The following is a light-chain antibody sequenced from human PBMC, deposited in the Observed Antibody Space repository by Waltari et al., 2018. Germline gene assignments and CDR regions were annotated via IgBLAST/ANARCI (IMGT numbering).Light chain of an antibody. CDR3: CSFSGTYYV. J-gene: IGLJ1*01. CDR1: SSDVGSYNY. CDR2: DVT. Sequence: QSALTQPRSVSGTPGQSVTISCTGTSSDVGSYNYVSWYQQHPGKAPKLMIYDVTKRPSGVPDRFSGSKSGNTASLTISGLQAEDEADYHCCSFSGTYYVFRTGTEVTVL. V-gene: IGLV2-11*01.